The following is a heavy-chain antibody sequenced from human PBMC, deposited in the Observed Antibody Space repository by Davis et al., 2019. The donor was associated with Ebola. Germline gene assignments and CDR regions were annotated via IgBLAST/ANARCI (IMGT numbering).Heavy chain of an antibody. CDR1: GYTFTSYY. D-gene: IGHD1-14*01. V-gene: IGHV1-46*01. Sequence: ASVKVSCKASGYTFTSYYIHWVRQAPGQGLEWMGLINPSGGSTNDAQKFQGRVSMTRDTSISTAYMELSSLRSEDTAVYYCARGRYSLDYWGQGALVTVSS. CDR2: INPSGGST. CDR3: ARGRYSLDY. J-gene: IGHJ4*02.